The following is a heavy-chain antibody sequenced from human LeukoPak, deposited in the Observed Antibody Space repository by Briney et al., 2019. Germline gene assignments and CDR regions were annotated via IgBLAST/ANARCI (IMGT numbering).Heavy chain of an antibody. V-gene: IGHV1-2*04. J-gene: IGHJ5*02. CDR3: ARDISPSPGDGNWFDP. CDR2: INPNSGGT. Sequence: ASVKVSCKASGYTFTGYYMHWVRQAPGQGLEWMGWINPNSGGTNYAQKFQGWVTMTRDTSISTAYMELSRLRSDDTAMYYCARDISPSPGDGNWFDPWGQGTLVTVSS. D-gene: IGHD7-27*01. CDR1: GYTFTGYY.